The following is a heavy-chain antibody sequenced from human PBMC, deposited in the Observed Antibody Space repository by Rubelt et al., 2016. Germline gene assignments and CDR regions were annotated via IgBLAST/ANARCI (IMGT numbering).Heavy chain of an antibody. D-gene: IGHD3-3*01. V-gene: IGHV4-34*01. Sequence: QVQLQQWGAGLLKPSETLSLTCAVYGGSFSGYYWSWIRQPPGKGLEWIGEINHSGNTNYNPSPKRRFTISVDTSKNQFYLKLSSVTAADTAVYYCASPVIRPYYYYGMDVWGQGTTVTVSS. CDR1: GGSFSGYY. J-gene: IGHJ6*02. CDR3: ASPVIRPYYYYGMDV. CDR2: INHSGNT.